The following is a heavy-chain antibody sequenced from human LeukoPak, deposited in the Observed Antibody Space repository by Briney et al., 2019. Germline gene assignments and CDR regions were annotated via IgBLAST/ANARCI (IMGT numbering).Heavy chain of an antibody. Sequence: ASVKVSCKASGYTFTGYYIHWVRQAPGQGLEWMGRINPNSGGTNYAQKFQGRVTMTRDTSISTAYMELSRLRSDDTAVYYCAREASFQPYYYYMDVWGKGTTVTVSS. J-gene: IGHJ6*03. CDR3: AREASFQPYYYYMDV. CDR2: INPNSGGT. CDR1: GYTFTGYY. V-gene: IGHV1-2*06.